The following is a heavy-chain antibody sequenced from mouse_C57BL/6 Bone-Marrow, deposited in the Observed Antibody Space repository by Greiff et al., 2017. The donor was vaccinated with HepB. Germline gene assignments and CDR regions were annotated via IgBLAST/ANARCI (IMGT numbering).Heavy chain of an antibody. CDR1: GFTFSSYT. J-gene: IGHJ2*01. D-gene: IGHD2-1*01. Sequence: EVQRVESGGGLVKPGGSLKLSCVASGFTFSSYTMSWVRQTPEKRLEWVATISGGGGNTYYPDSVKGRFTISRDNAKNTLYLQMSSLRSEDTALYYCARRGLYYGNYDYWGQGTTLTVSS. V-gene: IGHV5-9*01. CDR2: ISGGGGNT. CDR3: ARRGLYYGNYDY.